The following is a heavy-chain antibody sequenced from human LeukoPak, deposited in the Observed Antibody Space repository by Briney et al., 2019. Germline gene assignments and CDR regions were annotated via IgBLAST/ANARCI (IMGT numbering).Heavy chain of an antibody. D-gene: IGHD3-10*01. J-gene: IGHJ4*02. Sequence: PGGSLRLSCAASGFTFSDYYMSWIRQAPGKGLEWVSYISSSGSTIYYAGSVKGRFTISRDNAKNSLYLQMNSLRAEDTAVYYCARSPTMVRGVIYYWGQGTLVTVSS. V-gene: IGHV3-11*01. CDR2: ISSSGSTI. CDR1: GFTFSDYY. CDR3: ARSPTMVRGVIYY.